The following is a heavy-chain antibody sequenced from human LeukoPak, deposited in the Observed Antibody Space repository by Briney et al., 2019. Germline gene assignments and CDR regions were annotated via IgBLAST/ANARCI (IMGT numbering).Heavy chain of an antibody. CDR2: IYYSGST. D-gene: IGHD6-13*01. J-gene: IGHJ5*02. V-gene: IGHV4-59*01. CDR3: AREGRRIAAAASNWFDP. Sequence: SETLSLTCTASGGSISSYYWSWIRQPPGKGLEWIGYIYYSGSTNYNPSLKSRVTISVDTSKNQFSLKLSSVTAADTAVYYCAREGRRIAAAASNWFDPWGQGTLVTVSS. CDR1: GGSISSYY.